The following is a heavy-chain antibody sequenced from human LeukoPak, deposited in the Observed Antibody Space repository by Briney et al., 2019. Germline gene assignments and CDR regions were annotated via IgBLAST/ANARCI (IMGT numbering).Heavy chain of an antibody. J-gene: IGHJ4*02. D-gene: IGHD1-26*01. CDR2: IDEGGSEK. CDR3: ARAGDVGVVDY. CDR1: GFTFSSYA. Sequence: GGSLRLSCAASGFTFSSYAMNWVRQAPGKGLEWVANIDEGGSEKYHVDSVKGRFTISRDNAKNSLYLQMNSLRGDDTAVYYCARAGDVGVVDYWGQGTLVTVSS. V-gene: IGHV3-7*01.